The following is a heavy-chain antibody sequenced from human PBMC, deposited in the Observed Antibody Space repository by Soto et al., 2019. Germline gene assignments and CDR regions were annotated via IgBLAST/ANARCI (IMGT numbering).Heavy chain of an antibody. D-gene: IGHD2-2*01. CDR3: AKGDIVVVPAATENFDY. CDR1: GFTFSSYG. Sequence: QVQLVESGGGVVQPGRSLRLSCAASGFTFSSYGMHWVRQAPGKGLEWVAVISYDGSNKYYADSVKGRFTISRDHSKNKLYLQMNSLSAEDTAVYYCAKGDIVVVPAATENFDYWGLGTLVTVSS. CDR2: ISYDGSNK. V-gene: IGHV3-30*18. J-gene: IGHJ4*02.